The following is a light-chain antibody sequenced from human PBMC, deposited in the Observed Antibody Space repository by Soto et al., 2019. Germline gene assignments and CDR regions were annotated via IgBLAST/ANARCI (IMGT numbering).Light chain of an antibody. CDR2: DAS. Sequence: EIVLTQSPATLSLSPGERATLSCRASQSVSSYLAWYQQKHGQAPRLVIYDASKRATGIPARFSGSGSGTXFXXSIISXEPEDFAVYYCNQRSKWPPLTFGGGTKVEIK. CDR3: NQRSKWPPLT. CDR1: QSVSSY. V-gene: IGKV3-11*01. J-gene: IGKJ4*01.